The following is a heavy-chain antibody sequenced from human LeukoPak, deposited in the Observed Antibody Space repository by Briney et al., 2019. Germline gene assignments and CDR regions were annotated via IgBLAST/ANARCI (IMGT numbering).Heavy chain of an antibody. CDR2: IIPILALA. CDR3: ATTFREGYYYGSGSPQGSDY. CDR1: GGTFSSYA. D-gene: IGHD3-10*01. V-gene: IGHV1-69*04. J-gene: IGHJ4*02. Sequence: SVKVSCKASGGTFSSYAISWVRQAPGQGLEWMGRIIPILALANYAQNFQGRVTITADKSTNTAYMELSSLRSEDTAVYYCATTFREGYYYGSGSPQGSDYWGQGTLVTVSS.